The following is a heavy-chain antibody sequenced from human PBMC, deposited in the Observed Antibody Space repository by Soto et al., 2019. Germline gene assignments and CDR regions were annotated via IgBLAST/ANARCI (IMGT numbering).Heavy chain of an antibody. D-gene: IGHD3-10*01. CDR1: GGSFSGYY. J-gene: IGHJ3*02. CDR3: ARGRSLLLWFGELWVFDI. V-gene: IGHV4-34*01. CDR2: INHSGST. Sequence: SETLSLTCAVYGGSFSGYYWSWIRQPPGKGLEWIGEINHSGSTNYNPSLKSRVTISVDTSKNQFSLKLSSVTAADTAVYYCARGRSLLLWFGELWVFDIWGQGSMVT.